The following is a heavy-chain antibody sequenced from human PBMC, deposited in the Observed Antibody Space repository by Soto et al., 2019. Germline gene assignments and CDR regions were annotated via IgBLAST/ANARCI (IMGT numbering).Heavy chain of an antibody. V-gene: IGHV2-26*01. Sequence: QVTLKESGPVLVKPTETLTLTCTVSGISLSNTRMGVSWIRQPPGKDLEWLAHIFSNDEKSYSTSLKSRLTISKDTSKCQVVLTMTNMAPVDTATYYCALILRWLQPYWYFDLWGRGTLVTVSS. J-gene: IGHJ2*01. CDR3: ALILRWLQPYWYFDL. CDR2: IFSNDEK. D-gene: IGHD5-12*01. CDR1: GISLSNTRMG.